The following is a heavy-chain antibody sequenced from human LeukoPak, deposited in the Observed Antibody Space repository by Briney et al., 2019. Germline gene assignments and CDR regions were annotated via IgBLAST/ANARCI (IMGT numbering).Heavy chain of an antibody. CDR2: INSEGSTI. CDR3: ARISSDSISYYDH. Sequence: GGSLRLSCAGSGITFSTYWMHWVRQAPAKGLVWVSRINSEGSTISYADCVKGRFTISRDNAKNTLFLQMNSLRAEDTAVYYCARISSDSISYYDHWGQGTLVTVSS. V-gene: IGHV3-74*01. D-gene: IGHD3-22*01. CDR1: GITFSTYW. J-gene: IGHJ4*02.